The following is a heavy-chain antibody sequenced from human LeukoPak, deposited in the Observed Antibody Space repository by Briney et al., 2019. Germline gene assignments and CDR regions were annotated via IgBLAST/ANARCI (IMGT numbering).Heavy chain of an antibody. CDR3: ARGSGSPYYFDY. J-gene: IGHJ4*02. Sequence: ESGSTLVNPTQTLTLTCTFSGFSLSTSGMRVSWIRQPPGNALEWLARIDWDDDKFYSTSLKTRLTISKDTSKNQVVLTMTNMDPVDTAMYYCARGSGSPYYFDYWGQGTLVTVSS. CDR2: IDWDDDK. CDR1: GFSLSTSGMR. V-gene: IGHV2-70*04. D-gene: IGHD3-22*01.